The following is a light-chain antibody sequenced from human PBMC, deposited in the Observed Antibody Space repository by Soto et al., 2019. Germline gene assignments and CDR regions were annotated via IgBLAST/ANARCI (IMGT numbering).Light chain of an antibody. V-gene: IGLV1-40*01. Sequence: QPVLTQPPSVSGAPGQRVIISCTGSSSNIGIGYDVHWYQQLPGTAPRLLIFGNNNRPSGVPDRFSGSKSGTSASLAITGLQAEDEGHYYCQSYDSSLSGSVVFGGGTKLTVL. CDR3: QSYDSSLSGSVV. CDR2: GNN. J-gene: IGLJ2*01. CDR1: SSNIGIGYD.